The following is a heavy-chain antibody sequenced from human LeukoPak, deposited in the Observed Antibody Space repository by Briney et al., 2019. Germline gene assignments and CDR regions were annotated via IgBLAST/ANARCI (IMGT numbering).Heavy chain of an antibody. J-gene: IGHJ5*02. CDR1: GGSFSGYY. D-gene: IGHD3-3*01. CDR3: ARGHGGRIWFDP. Sequence: PSETLSLTCAVYGGSFSGYYWSWIRQPPGKGLEWIGEINHSGSTNYNPSLKSRVTISVDTSKNQFSLKLSSVTAADTAVYYCARGHGGRIWFDPWGQGTLVTVSS. CDR2: INHSGST. V-gene: IGHV4-34*01.